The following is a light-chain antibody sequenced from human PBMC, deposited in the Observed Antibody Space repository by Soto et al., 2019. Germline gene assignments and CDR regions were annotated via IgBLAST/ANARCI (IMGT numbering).Light chain of an antibody. CDR1: QSLVSTDGHTY. CDR3: MQGTYWWT. J-gene: IGKJ1*01. V-gene: IGKV2-30*01. Sequence: DVVLTQSPLSLPVTLGQPASISCMSNQSLVSTDGHTYLNWFQQRPGLSPRRLIHEVSNRDSGVTERFSGSGSDTDFTLKISRVEAEDGAIYFCMQGTYWWTFGQGTKVEIK. CDR2: EVS.